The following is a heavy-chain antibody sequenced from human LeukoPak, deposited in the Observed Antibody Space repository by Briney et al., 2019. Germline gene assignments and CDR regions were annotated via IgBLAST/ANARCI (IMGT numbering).Heavy chain of an antibody. J-gene: IGHJ3*02. Sequence: PSQTLSLTCTVSGGSISSGDYYWSWIRQPPGKGLEWIGYIYYSGSTYYNPSLKSRVTISVDRSKNQFSLKLSSVTAADTAVYYCARDRVDDSSGNAFDIWGQGTMVTVSS. CDR1: GGSISSGDYY. CDR2: IYYSGST. CDR3: ARDRVDDSSGNAFDI. V-gene: IGHV4-30-4*01. D-gene: IGHD3-22*01.